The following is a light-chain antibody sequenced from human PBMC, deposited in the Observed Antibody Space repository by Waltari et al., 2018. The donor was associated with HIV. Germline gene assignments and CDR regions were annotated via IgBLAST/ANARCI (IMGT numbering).Light chain of an antibody. CDR1: SSDVGGYNY. J-gene: IGLJ3*02. Sequence: QSALTQPRSMSGSPGQSVTISCTGTSSDVGGYNYVSWYQQHPGKAPKLMIFDVNKRPSGVPDRFSGSKSGNTASLTISGLHAEDEADYYCCSYADKYTWVFGGGTKLAVL. CDR2: DVN. CDR3: CSYADKYTWV. V-gene: IGLV2-11*01.